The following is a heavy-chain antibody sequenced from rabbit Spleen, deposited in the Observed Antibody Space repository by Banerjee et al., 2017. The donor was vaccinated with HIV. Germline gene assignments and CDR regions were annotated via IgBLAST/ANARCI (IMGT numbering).Heavy chain of an antibody. D-gene: IGHD1-1*01. Sequence: QEQLEESGGGLVKPEGSLTLTCKASGFSFSDRDVMCWVRQAPGKGLEWIACINTATGKAVYASWAKGQFTISKTSSTTVTLQMTSLTAADTATYFCARDPSSDGSGYLGVHGMDLWGPGTLVTVS. J-gene: IGHJ6*01. CDR1: GFSFSDRDV. V-gene: IGHV1S45*01. CDR3: ARDPSSDGSGYLGVHGMDL. CDR2: INTATGKA.